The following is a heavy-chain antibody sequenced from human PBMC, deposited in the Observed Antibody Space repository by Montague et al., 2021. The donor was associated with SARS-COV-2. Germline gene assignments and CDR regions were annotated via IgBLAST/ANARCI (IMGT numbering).Heavy chain of an antibody. J-gene: IGHJ4*02. Sequence: SETLSLTCSVSGGSISTSNYYWGWIRQPPGKGLERIGGVYYSGSTYYNPPLKSRVTVSVDTSKNQFSLKISSVTAADTAVYFCAGQSASSPFDHWGQGTLVTVSS. CDR3: AGQSASSPFDH. V-gene: IGHV4-39*01. CDR1: GGSISTSNYY. CDR2: VYYSGST. D-gene: IGHD6-13*01.